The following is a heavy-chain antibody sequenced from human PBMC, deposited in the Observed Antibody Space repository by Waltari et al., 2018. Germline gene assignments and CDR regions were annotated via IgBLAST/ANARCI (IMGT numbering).Heavy chain of an antibody. CDR1: GFDFIIYS. J-gene: IGHJ4*02. V-gene: IGHV3-48*04. D-gene: IGHD1-7*01. CDR3: ATELLGAQYDFDH. CDR2: ISSSSGTT. Sequence: VQLVESGGGLAQPGASLRTSCGVSGFDFIIYSMNWVRQAPGKGLEWIAYISSSSGTTYYADSVKGRFTISRDNPSNSLYLHMNNLRVEDTGTYYCATELLGAQYDFDHWGRGTLVTVSS.